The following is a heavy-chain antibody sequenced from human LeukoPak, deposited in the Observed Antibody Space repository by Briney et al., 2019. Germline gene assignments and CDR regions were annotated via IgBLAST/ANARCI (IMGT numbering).Heavy chain of an antibody. V-gene: IGHV3-7*01. Sequence: GGSLRLSCAASGFTFGSCWMNWVRQTPGKGLEWVANINQDGSQKFYVDSVKGRFTISRDNANNSLYLQMNSLRAEDTAVYYCARESITGTVTLDYWGQGTLVTVSS. D-gene: IGHD1-7*01. CDR3: ARESITGTVTLDY. CDR2: INQDGSQK. J-gene: IGHJ4*02. CDR1: GFTFGSCW.